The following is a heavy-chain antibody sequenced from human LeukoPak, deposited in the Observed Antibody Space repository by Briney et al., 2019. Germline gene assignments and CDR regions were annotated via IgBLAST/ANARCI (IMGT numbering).Heavy chain of an antibody. CDR2: ISYDGSNK. CDR1: GFTFGSYA. J-gene: IGHJ5*02. CDR3: ARDAMRYCSSTSCYLFDP. V-gene: IGHV3-30-3*01. D-gene: IGHD2-2*01. Sequence: GGSLRLSCAASGFTFGSYAMHWVRQAPGKGLEWVAVISYDGSNKYYADSVKGRFTISRDNSKNTLYLQMNSLRAEDTAVYYCARDAMRYCSSTSCYLFDPWGQGTLVTVS.